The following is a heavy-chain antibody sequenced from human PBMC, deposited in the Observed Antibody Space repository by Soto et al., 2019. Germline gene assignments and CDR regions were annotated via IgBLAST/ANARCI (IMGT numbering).Heavy chain of an antibody. J-gene: IGHJ6*03. D-gene: IGHD3-3*01. CDR2: ISSSSSYI. V-gene: IGHV3-21*01. CDR3: ARDYDFWSGPYYMDV. CDR1: GFTFSSYS. Sequence: GGSLRLSCAASGFTFSSYSMNWVRQAPGKGLEWVSSISSSSSYIYYADSVKGRFTISRDNAKNSLYLQMNSLRAEDTAVYYCARDYDFWSGPYYMDVWGKGTTVTVSS.